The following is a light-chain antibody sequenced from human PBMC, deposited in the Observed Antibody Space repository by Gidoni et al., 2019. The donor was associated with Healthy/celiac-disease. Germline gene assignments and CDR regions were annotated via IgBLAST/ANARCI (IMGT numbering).Light chain of an antibody. CDR2: DAS. V-gene: IGKV1-5*01. J-gene: IGKJ1*01. Sequence: DIQMTQSPSTLSASVGDRVTITCRASQSISSWLAWYQQKPGKAPKLLIYDASGLESGVPSRFSGSGSGTEFTLTISSLQPDDFATYYCQQYNSYSPTFXQXTKVEIK. CDR1: QSISSW. CDR3: QQYNSYSPT.